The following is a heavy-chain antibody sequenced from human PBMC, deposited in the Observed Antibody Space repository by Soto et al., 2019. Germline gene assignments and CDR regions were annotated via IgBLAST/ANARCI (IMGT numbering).Heavy chain of an antibody. V-gene: IGHV4-59*01. CDR1: GGSIRGNY. Sequence: LSLTCTVSGGSIRGNYWSWIRQPPGKGLEWIGYMYNTGSTVYNPSFKSRVTISVDTSKNQFSLKLNSVTAADTAVYYCARDLWGYCGTDCYPLDVWGQGT. CDR2: MYNTGST. D-gene: IGHD2-21*02. J-gene: IGHJ6*02. CDR3: ARDLWGYCGTDCYPLDV.